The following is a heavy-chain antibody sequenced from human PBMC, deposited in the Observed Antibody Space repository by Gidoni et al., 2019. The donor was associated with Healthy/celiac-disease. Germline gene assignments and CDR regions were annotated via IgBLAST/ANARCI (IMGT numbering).Heavy chain of an antibody. J-gene: IGHJ5*02. CDR3: ARTAGYSSSWSLPYNWFDP. CDR1: GGTFSRYA. Sequence: QVQLVQSGAEVKKPGSSVKVSCKASGGTFSRYAISWVRQAPGQGLEWMGGIIPIFGTAIYAQKVQGRVTITADESTSTAYMELSSLRSEDTAVYYCARTAGYSSSWSLPYNWFDPLGQGTLVTVSS. D-gene: IGHD6-13*01. V-gene: IGHV1-69*01. CDR2: IIPIFGTA.